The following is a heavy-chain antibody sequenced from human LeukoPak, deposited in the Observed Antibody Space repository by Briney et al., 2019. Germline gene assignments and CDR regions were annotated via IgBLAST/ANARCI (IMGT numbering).Heavy chain of an antibody. CDR2: ISGSGGST. D-gene: IGHD3-22*01. Sequence: GGSLRLSCAVSGISLSNYGMSWVRQAPGKGLEWVAGISGSGGSTNYADSVKGRFTIYRDNPKNTLYLQMNRLRAEDTAVYFCAKRGLVIRVILVGFHKEAYYFDSWGQGALVTVSS. CDR1: GISLSNYG. V-gene: IGHV3-23*01. CDR3: AKRGLVIRVILVGFHKEAYYFDS. J-gene: IGHJ4*02.